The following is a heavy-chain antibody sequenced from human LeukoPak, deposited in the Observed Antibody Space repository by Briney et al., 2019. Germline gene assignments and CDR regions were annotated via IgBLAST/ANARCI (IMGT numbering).Heavy chain of an antibody. Sequence: PGGSLRLSCAASGFTFSSYWMSWVRQAPGKGLEWVANIKEDGSEKNYVDSMKGRFTISRDNAKNSLYLQLNSLRAEDTAVYYCARDTGYFNFDFWGQGTLVTVSS. V-gene: IGHV3-7*01. CDR3: ARDTGYFNFDF. CDR1: GFTFSSYW. CDR2: IKEDGSEK. D-gene: IGHD3-9*01. J-gene: IGHJ4*02.